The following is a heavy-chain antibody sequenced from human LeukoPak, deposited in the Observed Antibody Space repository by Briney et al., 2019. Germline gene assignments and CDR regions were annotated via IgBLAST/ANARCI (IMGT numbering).Heavy chain of an antibody. Sequence: GGSLRLSXAASGFTFSSYAMGWVRQAPGKGLEWVSAITASGGNTYYADSVKGRFTISRDNSKNTLYLQVNSLRAEDTAVYYCAKGSGYSYGRYYFDYWGQGTLVTVSS. CDR2: ITASGGNT. CDR1: GFTFSSYA. CDR3: AKGSGYSYGRYYFDY. V-gene: IGHV3-23*01. D-gene: IGHD5-18*01. J-gene: IGHJ4*02.